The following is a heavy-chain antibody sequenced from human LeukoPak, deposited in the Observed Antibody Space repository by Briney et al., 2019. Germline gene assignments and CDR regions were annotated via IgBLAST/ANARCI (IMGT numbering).Heavy chain of an antibody. Sequence: SVKVSCKASGGTFSSYAISWVRQAPGQGLEWMGRIIPIFGTANYAQKFQGRVTITTDESTSTAYMELSSLRSEDTAVYYCARDLGSGRRWGGSYFDYWGQGTLVTVSS. CDR1: GGTFSSYA. D-gene: IGHD6-19*01. J-gene: IGHJ4*02. CDR3: ARDLGSGRRWGGSYFDY. CDR2: IIPIFGTA. V-gene: IGHV1-69*05.